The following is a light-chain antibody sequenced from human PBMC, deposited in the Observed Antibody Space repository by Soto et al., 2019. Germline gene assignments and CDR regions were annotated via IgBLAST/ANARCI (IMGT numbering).Light chain of an antibody. J-gene: IGLJ2*01. Sequence: QAVVTQEPSLTVSPGGTVTLTCASSTGAVTSDSYPNWVQQKPGQAPRGLICSTSNSHSWTPDRFSGSLLGGKAALTLSGVQPEDEADYYCLLYFGSSQIFGGGTKLTVL. CDR1: TGAVTSDSY. V-gene: IGLV7-43*01. CDR2: STS. CDR3: LLYFGSSQI.